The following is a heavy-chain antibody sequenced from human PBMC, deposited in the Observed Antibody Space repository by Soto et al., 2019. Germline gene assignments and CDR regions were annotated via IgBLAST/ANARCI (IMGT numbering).Heavy chain of an antibody. D-gene: IGHD3-9*01. CDR2: ISSSSHI. V-gene: IGHV3-21*01. Sequence: GGSLRLSCAASGVTFSSYSMNGVRQAPGKGLEWVSSISSSSHIYYADSVKGRFTISRDNAKNSLYLQMNSLRAEDTAVYYCAREYYDILTGYYGYWGQGTLVTV. J-gene: IGHJ4*02. CDR3: AREYYDILTGYYGY. CDR1: GVTFSSYS.